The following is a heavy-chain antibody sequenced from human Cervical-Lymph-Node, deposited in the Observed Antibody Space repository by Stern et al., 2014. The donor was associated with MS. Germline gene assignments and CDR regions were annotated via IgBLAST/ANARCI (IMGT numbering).Heavy chain of an antibody. D-gene: IGHD3-22*01. J-gene: IGHJ4*02. CDR1: GFAFSNYW. CDR3: ARDDSGGYAV. Sequence: EVQLVESGGGLVQPGGSLSLSCAASGFAFSNYWMHWVRQVPGKGLVWVSRINSDGTTTGYADSVKGRFTISRDNAKNTLFLQMKSLRVDDTAVYYCARDDSGGYAVWGQGSLVTVSS. CDR2: INSDGTTT. V-gene: IGHV3-74*02.